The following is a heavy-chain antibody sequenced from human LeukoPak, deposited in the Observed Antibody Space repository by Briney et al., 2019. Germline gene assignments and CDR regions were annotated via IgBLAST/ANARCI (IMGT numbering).Heavy chain of an antibody. D-gene: IGHD6-13*01. V-gene: IGHV4-39*01. CDR3: ARHVYIAAAGTSRGFLDY. Sequence: SETLSLTCTVSGGSISSSSYYWGWIRQPPGKGLEWIGSIYYSGSTYYNPSLKSRVTISVDTSKNQFSLKLSSVTAADTAVYYCARHVYIAAAGTSRGFLDYWGQGTLVTVSS. CDR2: IYYSGST. CDR1: GGSISSSSYY. J-gene: IGHJ4*02.